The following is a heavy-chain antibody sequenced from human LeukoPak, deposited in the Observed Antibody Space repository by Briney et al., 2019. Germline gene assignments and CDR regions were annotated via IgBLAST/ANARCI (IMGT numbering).Heavy chain of an antibody. V-gene: IGHV1-69*02. J-gene: IGHJ5*02. Sequence: PSVKLSCKASVVTFSSYTISWVRQAPGQGLEWMGRIIPILGIANYAQKFQGRVTITADKSTSTAYMELSSLRSEDTAVYYCARYYDFWSGSPDNWFDPWGQGTLVTVSS. CDR2: IIPILGIA. D-gene: IGHD3-3*01. CDR3: ARYYDFWSGSPDNWFDP. CDR1: VVTFSSYT.